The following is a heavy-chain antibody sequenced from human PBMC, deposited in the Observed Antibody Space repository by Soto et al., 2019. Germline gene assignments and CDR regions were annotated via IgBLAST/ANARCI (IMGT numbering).Heavy chain of an antibody. CDR1: GYTFTSYA. D-gene: IGHD2-2*01. CDR3: ARDGGYCSSTSCYVVYFDY. V-gene: IGHV1-3*01. CDR2: INAGNGNT. J-gene: IGHJ4*02. Sequence: ASVKVSCKASGYTFTSYAMHWVRQAPGQRLEWMGWINAGNGNTKYSQKFQGRVTITRDTSASTAYMELSSLRSEDTAVYYCARDGGYCSSTSCYVVYFDYWGQGTLVTVSS.